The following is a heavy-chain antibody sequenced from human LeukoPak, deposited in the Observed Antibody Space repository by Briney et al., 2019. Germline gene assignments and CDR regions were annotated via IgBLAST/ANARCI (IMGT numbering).Heavy chain of an antibody. V-gene: IGHV3-23*01. Sequence: GGSLRLSCVASGFTFSSYAMSWVRQAPGKGLEWVSAISGSGSSTYYADSVKGRFTISRDNSKNTLNLQMNSLRAEDTAVYYCAKGSTTEGYLRHDYWGQGTLVTVSS. CDR1: GFTFSSYA. CDR2: ISGSGSST. D-gene: IGHD4-17*01. J-gene: IGHJ4*02. CDR3: AKGSTTEGYLRHDY.